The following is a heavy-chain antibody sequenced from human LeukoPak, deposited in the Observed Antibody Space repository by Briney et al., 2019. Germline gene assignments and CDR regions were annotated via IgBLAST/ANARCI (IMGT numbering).Heavy chain of an antibody. V-gene: IGHV4-30-4*01. Sequence: SETLSLTCTVSGGSISSSDYYWSWIRQPPGKGLEWIGFIYYSGSTYYNPSLKSRVTISVDTSKNQFSLKLSSVTAAGTAVYYCARDPLGYWGQGTLVTVSS. CDR1: GGSISSSDYY. D-gene: IGHD6-6*01. J-gene: IGHJ4*02. CDR3: ARDPLGY. CDR2: IYYSGST.